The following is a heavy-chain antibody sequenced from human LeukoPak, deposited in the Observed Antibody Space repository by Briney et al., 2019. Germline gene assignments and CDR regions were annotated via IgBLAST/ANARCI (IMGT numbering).Heavy chain of an antibody. V-gene: IGHV4-61*02. CDR3: ARRGDLDYGGNSLFAFDI. D-gene: IGHD4-23*01. CDR1: GGSISSGSYY. Sequence: SESLSLTCTVSGGSISSGSYYWSWIRQPAGKGLEWIGRIYTSGSTNYNPSLKSRVTISVDTSKNQFSLQLNSVTPEDTAVYYCARRGDLDYGGNSLFAFDIWGQGTMVTVSS. J-gene: IGHJ3*02. CDR2: IYTSGST.